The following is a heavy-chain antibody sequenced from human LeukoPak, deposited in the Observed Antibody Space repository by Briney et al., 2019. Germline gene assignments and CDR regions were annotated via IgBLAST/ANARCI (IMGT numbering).Heavy chain of an antibody. D-gene: IGHD3-16*02. V-gene: IGHV4-34*01. CDR2: INHSGST. J-gene: IGHJ4*02. CDR1: GGSFSGYY. CDR3: ARGQGIYDYVWGSYPPLDY. Sequence: KASETLSLTCAVYGGSFSGYYWSWIRQPPGKGLEWVGEINHSGSTNYNPSLKSRVTISVGTSKNQFSLKLSSVTAADTAVYYCARGQGIYDYVWGSYPPLDYWGQGTLVTVSS.